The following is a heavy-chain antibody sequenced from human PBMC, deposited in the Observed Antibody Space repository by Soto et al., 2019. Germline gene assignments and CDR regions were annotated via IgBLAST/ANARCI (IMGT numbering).Heavy chain of an antibody. D-gene: IGHD6-19*01. Sequence: QVQLQESGPGLVKPSQTLSLTCTVSGGSISSGDYYWSWIRQPPGKGLEWIGYIYYSGSTYYNPSLKSRVTISVDTSKNQSSLKLSSVTAADTAVYYCARVVGSSGWYFDYWGQGTLVTVSS. CDR2: IYYSGST. V-gene: IGHV4-30-4*01. CDR1: GGSISSGDYY. J-gene: IGHJ4*02. CDR3: ARVVGSSGWYFDY.